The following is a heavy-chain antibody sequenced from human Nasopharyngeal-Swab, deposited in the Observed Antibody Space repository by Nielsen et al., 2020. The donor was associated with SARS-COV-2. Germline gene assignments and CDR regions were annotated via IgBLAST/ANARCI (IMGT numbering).Heavy chain of an antibody. V-gene: IGHV1-8*01. CDR2: MNPNNGNT. CDR1: GYSFTSSG. Sequence: ASVKVSCKASGYSFTSSGINWVRQATGQGLEWMGWMNPNNGNTDYAQKFQGRVTMTRDTSISTAYMELSSLTSEDTAVYYCARLVSRGWYHLSDYWGQGTLVTVSS. D-gene: IGHD6-19*01. J-gene: IGHJ4*02. CDR3: ARLVSRGWYHLSDY.